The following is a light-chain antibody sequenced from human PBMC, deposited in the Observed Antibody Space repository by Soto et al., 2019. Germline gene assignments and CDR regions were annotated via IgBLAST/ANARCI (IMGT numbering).Light chain of an antibody. V-gene: IGLV1-51*01. J-gene: IGLJ2*01. CDR2: DNN. Sequence: QSVLTQPPSVSAAPGQKVTISCSGSSSNIGNNYVSWYQQLPGTAPKLLIYDNNKRPSGIPDRFSGSKSGTSATLGITGLQTGDEADYYCGTWDSSLSGVFGGGTKLTV. CDR1: SSNIGNNY. CDR3: GTWDSSLSGV.